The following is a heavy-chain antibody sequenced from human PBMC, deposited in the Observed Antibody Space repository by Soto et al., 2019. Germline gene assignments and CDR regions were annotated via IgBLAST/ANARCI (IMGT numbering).Heavy chain of an antibody. V-gene: IGHV3-74*03. CDR3: ARDLGGPDY. CDR1: GFSLSPYW. D-gene: IGHD3-16*01. Sequence: EVHLEESGGGLVQPGGSLRLSCAASGFSLSPYWMHWVSQVPGRGLEWVARLSSDGFGAAYADSVKGRFFIARDIARNTLSLQMNSPRADDTAVYYCARDLGGPDYWGRGTSVTVSS. J-gene: IGHJ4*02. CDR2: LSSDGFGA.